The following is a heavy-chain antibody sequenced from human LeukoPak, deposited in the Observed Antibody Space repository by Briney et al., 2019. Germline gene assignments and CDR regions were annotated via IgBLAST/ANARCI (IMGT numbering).Heavy chain of an antibody. Sequence: GGPLRLSCAASGFTFNSYWMSWVRQAPGKGREGVANIKQDGSEKYYVDSVKGRFTISRDNAKNSLYLQMNSLRAEDTAVYYCARDPIAAAGIPDYWGQGTLVTVSS. CDR2: IKQDGSEK. V-gene: IGHV3-7*01. J-gene: IGHJ4*02. CDR3: ARDPIAAAGIPDY. D-gene: IGHD6-13*01. CDR1: GFTFNSYW.